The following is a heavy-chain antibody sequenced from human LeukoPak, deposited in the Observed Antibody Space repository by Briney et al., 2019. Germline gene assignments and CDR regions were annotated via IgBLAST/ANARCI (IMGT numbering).Heavy chain of an antibody. CDR1: GFTFSSYG. Sequence: GGSLRLSCAASGFTFSSYGMHWVRQAPGKGLEWVAVIWYDGSNKYYADSVKGRFTISRDNSKNTLYLQMNSLRAEDTAVYYCARDPEYYDILTDYQYGMDVWGQGTTVTVSS. CDR2: IWYDGSNK. J-gene: IGHJ6*02. V-gene: IGHV3-33*01. CDR3: ARDPEYYDILTDYQYGMDV. D-gene: IGHD3-9*01.